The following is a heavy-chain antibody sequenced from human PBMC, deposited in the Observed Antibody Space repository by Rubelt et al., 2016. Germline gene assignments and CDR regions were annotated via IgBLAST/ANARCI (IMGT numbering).Heavy chain of an antibody. CDR3: ARGIAVAGTPGALDY. V-gene: IGHV1-2*02. Sequence: WMGWINPNSGGTNYAQKFQGRVTMTRDTSISTAYMELSRLRSDDTAVYYCARGIAVAGTPGALDYWGQGTLVTVSS. D-gene: IGHD6-19*01. CDR2: INPNSGGT. J-gene: IGHJ4*02.